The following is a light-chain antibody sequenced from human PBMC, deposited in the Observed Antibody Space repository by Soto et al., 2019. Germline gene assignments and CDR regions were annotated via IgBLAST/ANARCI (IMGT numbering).Light chain of an antibody. V-gene: IGKV1-39*01. CDR3: QQSYSTPLT. CDR1: QSISSY. Sequence: DIQMTQSPSSLSASVGARVTITCRASQSISSYLNWYQQKPGKAPKLLIYAASSLQSGVPSRFSGSGSGTDFTLTISRLQPEDFATYYCQQSYSTPLTFGGGTKVEIK. J-gene: IGKJ4*01. CDR2: AAS.